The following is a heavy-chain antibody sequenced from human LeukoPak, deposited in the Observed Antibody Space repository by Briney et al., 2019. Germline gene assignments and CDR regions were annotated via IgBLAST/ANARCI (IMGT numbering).Heavy chain of an antibody. V-gene: IGHV4-34*01. Sequence: SETLSLTCAVYGGSFRGYYWSWIRQPPGKGLEWIGEINHSGSTNYNPSLKSRVTISVDTSKNQFSLKLSSVTAADTAVYYCARGPLTDWGQGTLVTVSS. CDR3: ARGPLTD. J-gene: IGHJ4*02. CDR2: INHSGST. CDR1: GGSFRGYY.